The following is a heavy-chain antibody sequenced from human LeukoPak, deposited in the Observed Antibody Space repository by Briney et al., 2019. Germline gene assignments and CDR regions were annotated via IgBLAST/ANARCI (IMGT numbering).Heavy chain of an antibody. J-gene: IGHJ6*02. CDR2: ISGSGGST. Sequence: GGSLRLSCAASGFTFSSYAMSWVRQAPGKGLEWVSAISGSGGSTYYADSVKGRFTISRDNSKNTLYLQMNSLRAEDTAVYYCAKDGYLWFGEWNYYYGMDVWGQGTTVTVSS. V-gene: IGHV3-23*01. D-gene: IGHD3-10*01. CDR1: GFTFSSYA. CDR3: AKDGYLWFGEWNYYYGMDV.